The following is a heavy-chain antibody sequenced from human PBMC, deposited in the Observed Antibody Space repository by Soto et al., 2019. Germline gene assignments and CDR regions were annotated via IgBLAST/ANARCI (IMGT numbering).Heavy chain of an antibody. Sequence: EVQLVESGGGLVQPGGSLRLSCAASGCTFSSYWMSWVRQAPGKGLEWVANIKQDGSEKYYVDSVKGRFTISRDNAKNSLYLQMNSLRAEDTAVYYCARGTRNIVVVVAAKYWGQGTLVTVSS. CDR3: ARGTRNIVVVVAAKY. D-gene: IGHD2-15*01. CDR1: GCTFSSYW. J-gene: IGHJ4*02. CDR2: IKQDGSEK. V-gene: IGHV3-7*01.